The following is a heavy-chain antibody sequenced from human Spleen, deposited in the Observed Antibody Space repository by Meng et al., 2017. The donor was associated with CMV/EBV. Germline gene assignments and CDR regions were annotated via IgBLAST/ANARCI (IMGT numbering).Heavy chain of an antibody. J-gene: IGHJ5*02. CDR2: INHSGRT. Sequence: GSLRLSCAVSGDSFRDHYWSWIRQSPGKGLEWIGEINHSGRTDYNPSLKSRVTISVDTSKNQFSLKLSSVTAADTAVYYCARGLRWRYCSSTSCYSNWFDPWGQGTLVTVSS. V-gene: IGHV4-34*01. CDR3: ARGLRWRYCSSTSCYSNWFDP. CDR1: GDSFRDHY. D-gene: IGHD2-2*01.